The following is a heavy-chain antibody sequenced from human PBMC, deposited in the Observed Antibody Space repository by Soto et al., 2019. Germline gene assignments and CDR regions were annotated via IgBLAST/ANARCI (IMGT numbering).Heavy chain of an antibody. J-gene: IGHJ4*02. Sequence: QVQVVESGGGVVQPGTSLRLSCAASGFTFSNFGMHWVRQAPGKGLEWVAVIWHDGKNKYYADSVEGRFTISRDNSKNTLNLQMNSLRAEDTAVYYCARVPGTDEDIDYWGQGTLVIVSS. CDR1: GFTFSNFG. CDR3: ARVPGTDEDIDY. CDR2: IWHDGKNK. V-gene: IGHV3-33*01.